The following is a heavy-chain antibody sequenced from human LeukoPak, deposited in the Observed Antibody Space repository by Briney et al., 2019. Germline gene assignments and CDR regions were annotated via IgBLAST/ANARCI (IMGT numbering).Heavy chain of an antibody. Sequence: PGGSLRLSCAASGFTFSNYAMHWVRQAPGKGLEWVAVIWYDGSNKFYADSAKGRFTVSRDNSKNTLYLQMNSLRAEDTAVLYCARQSPLDLYFDYWGQGTLVTVSS. J-gene: IGHJ4*02. CDR1: GFTFSNYA. V-gene: IGHV3-33*01. D-gene: IGHD1-1*01. CDR2: IWYDGSNK. CDR3: ARQSPLDLYFDY.